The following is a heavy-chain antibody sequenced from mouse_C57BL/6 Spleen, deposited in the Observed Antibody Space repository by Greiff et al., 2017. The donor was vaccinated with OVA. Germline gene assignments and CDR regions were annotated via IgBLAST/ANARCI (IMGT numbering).Heavy chain of an antibody. CDR3: ARGEASNLRMDY. CDR1: GFTFSDYG. D-gene: IGHD2-5*01. J-gene: IGHJ4*01. Sequence: EVKVEESGGGLVKPGGSLKLSCAASGFTFSDYGMHWVRQAPEKGLEWVAYISSGSSTIYYADTVKGRFTISRDNAKNTLFLQMTSLRSEDTAMYYCARGEASNLRMDYWGQGTSVTVSS. V-gene: IGHV5-17*01. CDR2: ISSGSSTI.